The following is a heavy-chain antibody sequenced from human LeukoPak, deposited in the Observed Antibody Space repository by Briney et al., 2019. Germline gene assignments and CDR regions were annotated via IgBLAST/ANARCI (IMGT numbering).Heavy chain of an antibody. CDR3: ARNRGGSSHGWFDP. Sequence: PSETLALTCTVSGGSISSSSYYRGWIRQPPGKGLEWIGSIYYSGSTYYNPSLKSRVTISVDTSKNQFSLKLSSVTAADTAVYYCARNRGGSSHGWFDPWGQGTLVTVSS. D-gene: IGHD2-15*01. J-gene: IGHJ5*02. CDR1: GGSISSSSYY. CDR2: IYYSGST. V-gene: IGHV4-39*01.